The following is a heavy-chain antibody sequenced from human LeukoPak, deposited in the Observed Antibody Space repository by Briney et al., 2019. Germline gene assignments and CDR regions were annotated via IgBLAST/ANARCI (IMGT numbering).Heavy chain of an antibody. J-gene: IGHJ4*02. CDR2: IYSGGST. CDR1: GFTVSSNY. CDR3: ASTYYYDSSGYSNDY. Sequence: QPGGSLRLSCAASGFTVSSNYMSWVRQPPGKGLEWVAVIYSGGSTYYADSVKGRFTISRHNSKNTLYLQMNSLRAEDTAVYYCASTYYYDSSGYSNDYWGQGTLVTVSS. V-gene: IGHV3-53*04. D-gene: IGHD3-22*01.